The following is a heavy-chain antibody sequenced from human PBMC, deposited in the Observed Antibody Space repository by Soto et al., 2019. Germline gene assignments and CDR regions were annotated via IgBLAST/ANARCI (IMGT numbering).Heavy chain of an antibody. CDR1: GDSISSRSYY. CDR2: IFYSGRS. J-gene: IGHJ6*02. V-gene: IGHV4-39*01. CDR3: ARAPPKYDILTGYYYYGMDV. Sequence: PSETLSLTCTVSGDSISSRSYYWGWIRQPPGKGLDWIGTIFYSGRSYYNPSLKSRVTISVDTSKNQFSLKLSSVTAADTAVYYCARAPPKYDILTGYYYYGMDVWGQGTTVTVSS. D-gene: IGHD3-9*01.